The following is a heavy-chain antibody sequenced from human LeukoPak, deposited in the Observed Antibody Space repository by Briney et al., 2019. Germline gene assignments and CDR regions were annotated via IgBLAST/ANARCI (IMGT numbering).Heavy chain of an antibody. CDR1: GFTFSTYS. CDR2: ISSSSSYI. V-gene: IGHV3-21*01. CDR3: ARGHDYANYMDV. Sequence: GGSLRLSCAASGFTFSTYSMDWVRQAPGKGLEWVSSISSSSSYIYYADSVKGRFTISKDNAKNSLYLQMNSLRAEDTAVYYCARGHDYANYMDVWGKGTTVTVSS. D-gene: IGHD4-17*01. J-gene: IGHJ6*03.